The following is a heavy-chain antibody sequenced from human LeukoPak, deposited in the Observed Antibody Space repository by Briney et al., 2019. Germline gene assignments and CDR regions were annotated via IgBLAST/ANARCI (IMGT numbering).Heavy chain of an antibody. D-gene: IGHD4-23*01. CDR1: GLTFDDYA. CDR3: AKDRAVVAPLLAFDV. CDR2: ISWNSDKI. Sequence: GGSLRLSCVASGLTFDDYAVNWVRQAPGKGLEWVASISWNSDKIDYADSVKGRFTISRGTAKNSLYLQMNSLRTEDTALYYCAKDRAVVAPLLAFDVWGQGTMVTVSS. J-gene: IGHJ3*01. V-gene: IGHV3-9*01.